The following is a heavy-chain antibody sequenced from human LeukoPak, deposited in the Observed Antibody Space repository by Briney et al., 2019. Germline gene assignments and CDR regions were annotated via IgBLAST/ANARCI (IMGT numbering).Heavy chain of an antibody. CDR3: AKDGVDSGYDEAVDY. Sequence: LPGGSLRLSCAASGFTFSSYGMSWVRQAPGKGLEWVSAISGSGGSTYYADSVKGRFTISRDNSKNTLYLQMNSLRAEDTAVYYCAKDGVDSGYDEAVDYWGQGTLVTVSS. J-gene: IGHJ4*02. V-gene: IGHV3-23*01. CDR1: GFTFSSYG. D-gene: IGHD5-12*01. CDR2: ISGSGGST.